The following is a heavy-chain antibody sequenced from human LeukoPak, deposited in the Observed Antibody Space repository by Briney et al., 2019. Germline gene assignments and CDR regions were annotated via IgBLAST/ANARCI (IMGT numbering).Heavy chain of an antibody. D-gene: IGHD4-17*01. CDR2: IGTGRSYI. Sequence: GGSLRLSCAASGFTFNRYTMNRVRQAPGKGLEWVSSIGTGRSYIFYADSVKGRFTISRDNAKNSLFMQMNSLRAEDTAVYYCAREGLYGDYAGHWGQGTLVTVSS. J-gene: IGHJ4*02. CDR1: GFTFNRYT. CDR3: AREGLYGDYAGH. V-gene: IGHV3-21*01.